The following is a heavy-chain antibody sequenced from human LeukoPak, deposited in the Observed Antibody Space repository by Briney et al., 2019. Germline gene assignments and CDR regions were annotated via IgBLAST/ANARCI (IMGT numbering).Heavy chain of an antibody. D-gene: IGHD5-12*01. V-gene: IGHV4-39*01. CDR2: IYYSGST. Sequence: SETLFLTCTVSGGSISSSSYYWAWIRQPPGTGLEWIGSIYYSGSTYYNPSLKSRVTISVDTSKNQFSLKLSSVTAADTAVYHCARVVTTSGFHFDYWGQGTLVTVSS. CDR3: ARVVTTSGFHFDY. CDR1: GGSISSSSYY. J-gene: IGHJ4*02.